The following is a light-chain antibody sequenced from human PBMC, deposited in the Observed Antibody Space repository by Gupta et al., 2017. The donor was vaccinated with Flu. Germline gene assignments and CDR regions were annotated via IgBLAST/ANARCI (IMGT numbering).Light chain of an antibody. Sequence: VTVSGSGSNSNTGRDFIHWLQQVPGTAPKLLIYKNDQRPSGVPARFSGSKSGTSGYLAISGLRSEDEADYYCVTWDANLSAYVFGTGTKVTVL. CDR2: KND. CDR1: NSNTGRDF. J-gene: IGLJ1*01. V-gene: IGLV1-47*01. CDR3: VTWDANLSAYV.